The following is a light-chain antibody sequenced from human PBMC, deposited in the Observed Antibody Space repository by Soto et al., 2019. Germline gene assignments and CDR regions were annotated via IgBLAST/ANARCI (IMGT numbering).Light chain of an antibody. CDR1: HSLLHSNGYNY. J-gene: IGKJ1*01. CDR2: LGS. V-gene: IGKV2-28*01. Sequence: DIVMTQSPLSLPVTPGEPASISFSSSHSLLHSNGYNYLDWYLQKPGQSPQLLIYLGSNRASGVPDRFSGSGSGTDFALKISRVEAEDVGLYYCMQALQAPLTFGQGTKVDIK. CDR3: MQALQAPLT.